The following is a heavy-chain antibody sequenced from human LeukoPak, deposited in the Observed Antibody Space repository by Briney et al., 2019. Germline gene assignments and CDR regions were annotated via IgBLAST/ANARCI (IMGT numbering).Heavy chain of an antibody. CDR2: ISPNSGDT. Sequence: ASVRVSCKASGYTLTGHYMHWVRQAPGQGLEGMGWISPNSGDTDYAQRFQGRVTMTRDASISTAYMELSRLRSDDTAVYYCARAAIAVAGDYHYHYMDVWGKGTTVTVSS. V-gene: IGHV1-2*02. D-gene: IGHD6-19*01. CDR1: GYTLTGHY. CDR3: ARAAIAVAGDYHYHYMDV. J-gene: IGHJ6*03.